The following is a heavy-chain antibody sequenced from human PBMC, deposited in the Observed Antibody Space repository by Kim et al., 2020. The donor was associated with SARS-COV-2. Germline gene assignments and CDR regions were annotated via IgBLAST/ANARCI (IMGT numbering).Heavy chain of an antibody. J-gene: IGHJ4*02. CDR2: KWYN. Sequence: KWYNDYAVHVKSRISISPDTSKKQFSLQLNSVTPEDTAVYYCASAFFLGHWGQGTLVTVSS. D-gene: IGHD3-3*01. V-gene: IGHV6-1*01. CDR3: ASAFFLGH.